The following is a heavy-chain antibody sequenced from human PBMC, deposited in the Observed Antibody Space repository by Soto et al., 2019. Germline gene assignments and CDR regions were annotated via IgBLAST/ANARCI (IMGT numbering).Heavy chain of an antibody. V-gene: IGHV4-59*01. CDR1: GGSISSYY. J-gene: IGHJ4*02. Sequence: SETLSLTCTVSGGSISSYYWSWIRQPPGKRLEWIGNIYYSGTTSYNPSLNSRVTMSVDTSKNQFSLKVNSVTAADTAVYYFARESYYGSGATVVAYWGQGTLVTSPQ. D-gene: IGHD3-10*01. CDR2: IYYSGTT. CDR3: ARESYYGSGATVVAY.